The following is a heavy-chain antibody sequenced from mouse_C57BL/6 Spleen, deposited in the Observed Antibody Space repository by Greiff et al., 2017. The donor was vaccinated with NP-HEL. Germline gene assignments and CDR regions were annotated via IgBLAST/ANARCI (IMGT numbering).Heavy chain of an antibody. D-gene: IGHD2-4*01. CDR2: ISDGGSYT. CDR1: GFTFSSYA. V-gene: IGHV5-4*01. J-gene: IGHJ4*01. Sequence: EVQLVESGGGLVKPGGSLKLSCAASGFTFSSYAMSWVRQTPEKRLEWVATISDGGSYTYYPDNVKGRFPISRDNAKNNLYLQMSHLKSEDTAMYYCARDDYDGGAVWGQGTSVTVSS. CDR3: ARDDYDGGAV.